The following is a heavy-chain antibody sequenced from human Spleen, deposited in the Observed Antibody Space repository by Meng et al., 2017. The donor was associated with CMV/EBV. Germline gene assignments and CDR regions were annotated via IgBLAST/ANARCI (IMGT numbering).Heavy chain of an antibody. D-gene: IGHD2-2*01. CDR1: GFTFSTHS. CDR3: ARDGGSWYCSSTSCYPVYYYGMDV. V-gene: IGHV3-21*01. CDR2: ISSSSSYI. Sequence: GESLKISCAASGFTFSTHSMNWVRQAPGKGLEWVSSISSSSSYIHYADSVKGRFTISRDNAKNSLYLQMNSLRAEDTAVYYCARDGGSWYCSSTSCYPVYYYGMDVWGQGTTVAVSS. J-gene: IGHJ6*02.